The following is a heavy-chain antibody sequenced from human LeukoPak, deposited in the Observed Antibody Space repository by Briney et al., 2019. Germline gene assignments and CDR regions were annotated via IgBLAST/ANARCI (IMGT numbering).Heavy chain of an antibody. CDR1: GGSISSGGYS. V-gene: IGHV4-30-2*01. Sequence: SETLSLTCAVSGGSISSGGYSWSWIRQPPGKGLEWIGYIYHSGSTYYNPSLKSRVTISVDRSKNQFSLKLSSVTAADTAVYYCARAGYYDSSGYFDYWGQGTLLTVSS. CDR3: ARAGYYDSSGYFDY. D-gene: IGHD3-22*01. J-gene: IGHJ4*02. CDR2: IYHSGST.